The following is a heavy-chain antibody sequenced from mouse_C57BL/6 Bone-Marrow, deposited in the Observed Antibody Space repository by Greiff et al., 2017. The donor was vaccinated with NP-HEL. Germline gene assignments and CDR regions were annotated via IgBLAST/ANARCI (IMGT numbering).Heavy chain of an antibody. CDR2: INPSTGGT. D-gene: IGHD1-1*01. Sequence: EVQLQQSGPELVKPGASVKISCKASGYSFTGYYMNWVKQSPEKSLEWIGEINPSTGGTTYNQKFKAKATLTVDKSSSTAYMQLKSLTSEDSAVYYCARDYYGSSYYFDYWGQGTTLTVSS. J-gene: IGHJ2*01. CDR3: ARDYYGSSYYFDY. V-gene: IGHV1-42*01. CDR1: GYSFTGYY.